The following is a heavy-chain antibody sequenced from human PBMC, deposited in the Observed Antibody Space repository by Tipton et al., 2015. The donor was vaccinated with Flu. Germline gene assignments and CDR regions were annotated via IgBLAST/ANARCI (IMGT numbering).Heavy chain of an antibody. J-gene: IGHJ6*02. CDR3: ARDRAEDYYESGSYYYYYGMDV. Sequence: QSGPEVKKPGASVKVSCKASGYTFSGHYMHWVRQAPGQGLEWMGRINPKSGDTNHAQKFQGRVTMNRDTSISTAYMELSGLRSDDTALYYCARDRAEDYYESGSYYYYYGMDVWGQGTTVIVSS. V-gene: IGHV1-2*06. CDR1: GYTFSGHY. CDR2: INPKSGDT. D-gene: IGHD3-10*01.